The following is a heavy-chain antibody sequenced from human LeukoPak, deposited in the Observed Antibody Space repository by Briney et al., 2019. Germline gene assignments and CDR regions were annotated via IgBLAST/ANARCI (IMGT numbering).Heavy chain of an antibody. CDR3: GKAQTACGGDCYSNFDY. CDR1: GFTFSSYA. Sequence: RPGGSLRLSCAASGFTFSSYAMSWVRQAPGKGLEWVSAISGSGGNTYYADSVKGRFTISRDNSKNTLYLQMNSLRAEDTAAYYCGKAQTACGGDCYSNFDYWGQGTLVSVSS. J-gene: IGHJ4*02. CDR2: ISGSGGNT. V-gene: IGHV3-23*01. D-gene: IGHD2-21*02.